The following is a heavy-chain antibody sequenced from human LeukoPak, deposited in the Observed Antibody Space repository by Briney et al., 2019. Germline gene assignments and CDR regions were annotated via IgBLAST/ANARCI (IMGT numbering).Heavy chain of an antibody. CDR2: TYNSDTT. V-gene: IGHV4-59*01. CDR3: AKGGTVAFDY. CDR1: GASITSYY. J-gene: IGHJ4*02. Sequence: SETLSLTCTVSGASITSYYWSWIRQSPGKGLEWFGCTYNSDTTNYNPSLKSRLNISVDTSKKQFSLKLSSVTAADTAVYYCAKGGTVAFDYWGQGTLVTVSS. D-gene: IGHD4-23*01.